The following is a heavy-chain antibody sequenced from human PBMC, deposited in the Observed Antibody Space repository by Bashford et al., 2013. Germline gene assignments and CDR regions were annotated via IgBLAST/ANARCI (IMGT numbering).Heavy chain of an antibody. CDR1: GFTFSSXG. CDR3: AKGLIAARLTPFDY. D-gene: IGHD6-6*01. CDR2: ILYDGSNK. J-gene: IGHJ4*02. Sequence: GGPVRLSCAASGFTFSSXGMHWVRQAPGKGLEWVAVILYDGSNKYYADSVKGRFTISRDNSKNTLYLQMNSLRPEDTAVYYCAKGLIAARLTPFDYWGQGTLVTVSS. V-gene: IGHV3-30*18.